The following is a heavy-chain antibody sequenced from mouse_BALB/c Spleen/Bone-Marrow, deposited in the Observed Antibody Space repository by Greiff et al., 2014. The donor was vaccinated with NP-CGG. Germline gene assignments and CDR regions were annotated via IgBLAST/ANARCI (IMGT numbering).Heavy chain of an antibody. Sequence: EVKLQESGGGLVQPGGSLKLSCAASGFTFSSYCMSWVRQTQDKRLELVATINSNGGRTYYPDSVKGRFTISRDNAKTTLYLQMSSLKSEDTAMYYCARDYNDYWGQGTTLTVSS. D-gene: IGHD1-3*01. J-gene: IGHJ2*01. V-gene: IGHV5-6-3*01. CDR3: ARDYNDY. CDR2: INSNGGRT. CDR1: GFTFSSYC.